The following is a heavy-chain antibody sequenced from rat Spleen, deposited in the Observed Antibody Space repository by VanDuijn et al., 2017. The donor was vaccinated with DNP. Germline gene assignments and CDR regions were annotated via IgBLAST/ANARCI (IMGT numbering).Heavy chain of an antibody. Sequence: EVQLVESGGGLVQPGRSLKLSCAASGFTFSNYDMAWVRQAPTKGLEWVASISYDGGSTFYRDSVRGRFTISRDNAKSTLYLQMDSLRSEDTATYYCAYGGYWGQGVMVTVSS. V-gene: IGHV5-7*01. J-gene: IGHJ2*01. CDR1: GFTFSNYD. CDR2: ISYDGGST. D-gene: IGHD1-11*01. CDR3: AYGGY.